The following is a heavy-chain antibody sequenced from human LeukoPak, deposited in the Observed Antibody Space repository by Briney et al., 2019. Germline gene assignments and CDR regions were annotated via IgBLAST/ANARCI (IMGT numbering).Heavy chain of an antibody. Sequence: SGNLSFKSSVYAFTIYGFNWVRHATAQGLGLVGLVDPNSDHTGYSHKFQGRVTITTNTSITTAYMDLSSRRSEDTAVYYCARGAPGSYCSGGSCPYFEYWGQGTLVSVSS. D-gene: IGHD2-15*01. V-gene: IGHV1-8*01. CDR3: ARGAPGSYCSGGSCPYFEY. CDR1: VYAFTIYG. J-gene: IGHJ4*02. CDR2: VDPNSDHT.